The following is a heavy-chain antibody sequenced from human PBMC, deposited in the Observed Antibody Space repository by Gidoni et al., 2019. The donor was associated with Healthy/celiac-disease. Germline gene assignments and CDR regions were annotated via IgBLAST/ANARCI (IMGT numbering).Heavy chain of an antibody. CDR1: GFTFSSYW. V-gene: IGHV3-74*01. J-gene: IGHJ6*03. Sequence: EVQLVESGGGLVQPGGSLRLSCAASGFTFSSYWMHWVRQAPGKGLVGVSRINSDGSSTSYADSVKGRFTISRDNAKNTLYLQMNSLRAEDTAVYYCARDGYSSGWYSYYYYYYYMDVWGKGTTVTVSS. D-gene: IGHD6-19*01. CDR3: ARDGYSSGWYSYYYYYYYMDV. CDR2: INSDGSST.